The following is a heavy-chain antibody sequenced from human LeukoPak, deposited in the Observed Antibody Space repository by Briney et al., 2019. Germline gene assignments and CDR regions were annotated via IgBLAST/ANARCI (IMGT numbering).Heavy chain of an antibody. V-gene: IGHV1-3*01. J-gene: IGHJ6*04. Sequence: AASVLVSCKAAGDTFTSYAMHCVRQAPRQRREGMGWINAGDGNTKYSQKFQRRVTITRDTSASTAYMELKSLRSEDTAVYSWARGAVYSYGLYYYYGMDFWGRGNAVIVSA. CDR3: ARGAVYSYGLYYYYGMDF. D-gene: IGHD5-18*01. CDR2: INAGDGNT. CDR1: GDTFTSYA.